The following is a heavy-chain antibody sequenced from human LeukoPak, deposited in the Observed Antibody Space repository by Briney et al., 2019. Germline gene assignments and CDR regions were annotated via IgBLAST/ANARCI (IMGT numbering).Heavy chain of an antibody. Sequence: GGSLRLSCAASGFTFSSYGMHWVRQAPGKGLEWVAVISYDGSNKYYADSVKGRFTISRDNSKNTLYLQMNSLRAEDTAVYYCAKVVDYDSSGYYFRDYYYYGMDVWGQGTTVTVPS. D-gene: IGHD3-22*01. V-gene: IGHV3-30*18. CDR3: AKVVDYDSSGYYFRDYYYYGMDV. CDR1: GFTFSSYG. CDR2: ISYDGSNK. J-gene: IGHJ6*02.